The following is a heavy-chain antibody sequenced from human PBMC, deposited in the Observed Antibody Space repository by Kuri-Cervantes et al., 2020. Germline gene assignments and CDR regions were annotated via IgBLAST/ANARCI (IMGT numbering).Heavy chain of an antibody. J-gene: IGHJ5*02. D-gene: IGHD5-12*01. V-gene: IGHV1-8*02. CDR2: MNPNSGNT. Sequence: ASVKVSCKASGYTFTSYDINWVRQATGQGLEWMGWMNPNSGNTHYAQKFQGRVTMTTDTSTSTAYMELRSLRSDDTAVYYCARGPLIVATINWFDPWGQGTLVTVSS. CDR3: ARGPLIVATINWFDP. CDR1: GYTFTSYD.